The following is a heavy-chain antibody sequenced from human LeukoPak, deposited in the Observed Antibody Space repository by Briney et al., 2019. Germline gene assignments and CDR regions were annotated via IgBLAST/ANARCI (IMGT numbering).Heavy chain of an antibody. D-gene: IGHD2-2*01. V-gene: IGHV3-23*01. CDR3: AKGSGLGYCSSTTCRPFYYYYYGMDV. Sequence: GGSLRLSCAASGFTISSYAMSWIRQAPGKGLEWVSAISVSGGSTYYADSVKGRFTISRDNSKNTLYLQVNSLRAEDTAVYYCAKGSGLGYCSSTTCRPFYYYYYGMDVWGKGTTVTVSS. CDR1: GFTISSYA. J-gene: IGHJ6*04. CDR2: ISVSGGST.